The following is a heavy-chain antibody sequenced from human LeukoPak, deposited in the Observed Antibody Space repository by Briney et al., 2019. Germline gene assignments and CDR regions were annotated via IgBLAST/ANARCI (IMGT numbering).Heavy chain of an antibody. J-gene: IGHJ4*02. V-gene: IGHV3-48*04. CDR1: GFTFTSYW. Sequence: GGSLRLSCAASGFTFTSYWMHWVRQAPGKGLEWVSYISSSGSTVYYADSVKGRFTISRDNTKNSLYLQMNSLRAEDTAVYYCAKDRQTAMVNDYWGQGTLVTVSS. D-gene: IGHD5-18*01. CDR2: ISSSGSTV. CDR3: AKDRQTAMVNDY.